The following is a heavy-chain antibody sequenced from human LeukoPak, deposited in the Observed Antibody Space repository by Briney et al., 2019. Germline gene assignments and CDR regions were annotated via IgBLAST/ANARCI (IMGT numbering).Heavy chain of an antibody. V-gene: IGHV1-18*01. Sequence: GAPVKVSCKASGYTFTSYGISWVRQAPGQGLEWMGWISAYNGNTNYAQKLQGRVTMTTDTSTSTAYMELRSLRSDDTAVYYCARDYDVVVVAAEGTDGMDVWGQGTTVTVSS. CDR3: ARDYDVVVVAAEGTDGMDV. CDR1: GYTFTSYG. J-gene: IGHJ6*02. D-gene: IGHD2-15*01. CDR2: ISAYNGNT.